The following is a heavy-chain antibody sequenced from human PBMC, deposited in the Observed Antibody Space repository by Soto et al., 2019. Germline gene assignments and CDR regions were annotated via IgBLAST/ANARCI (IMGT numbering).Heavy chain of an antibody. Sequence: SETLSLTCTVSGGSISSYYWSWIRPPPGKGLEWIGYIYYSGSTNYNPSLKSRVTISVDTSKNQFSLKLSSVTAADTAVYYCAREYDFWSGYGYFDYWGQGTLVTVSS. J-gene: IGHJ4*02. CDR1: GGSISSYY. CDR3: AREYDFWSGYGYFDY. CDR2: IYYSGST. D-gene: IGHD3-3*01. V-gene: IGHV4-59*01.